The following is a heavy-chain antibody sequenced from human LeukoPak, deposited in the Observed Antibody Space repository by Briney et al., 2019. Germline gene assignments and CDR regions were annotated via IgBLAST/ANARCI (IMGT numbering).Heavy chain of an antibody. J-gene: IGHJ6*02. Sequence: ASVKVSCKASGCTFTSYYMHWVRQAPGQGLEWMGIINPSGGSTSYAQKFQGRVTMTRDTSTSTVYMELSSLRSEDTAVYYCALDGMITFGGVIGGMDVWGQGTTVTVSS. CDR1: GCTFTSYY. CDR3: ALDGMITFGGVIGGMDV. CDR2: INPSGGST. V-gene: IGHV1-46*01. D-gene: IGHD3-16*02.